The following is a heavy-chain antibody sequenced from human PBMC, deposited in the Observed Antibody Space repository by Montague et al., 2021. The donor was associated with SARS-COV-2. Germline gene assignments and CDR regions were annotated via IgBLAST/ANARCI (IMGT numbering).Heavy chain of an antibody. CDR1: GGSISSGGYY. Sequence: TLSLTCTVSGGSISSGGYYWSWIRQHPGKGLEWIGYIYYSGSTYYNPSLKSRVTISVDTSKNQFSLKLSSVTAADTAVYYCARVHSVRSGWYHDAFHVWGQGTMVAVSS. CDR2: IYYSGST. V-gene: IGHV4-31*03. CDR3: ARVHSVRSGWYHDAFHV. J-gene: IGHJ3*01. D-gene: IGHD6-19*01.